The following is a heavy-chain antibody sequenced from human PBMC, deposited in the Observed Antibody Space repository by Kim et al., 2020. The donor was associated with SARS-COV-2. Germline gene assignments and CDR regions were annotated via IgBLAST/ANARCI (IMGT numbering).Heavy chain of an antibody. CDR3: AGVRGVTNYFDY. D-gene: IGHD3-10*01. V-gene: IGHV4-61*02. Sequence: SETLSLTCTVSGGSISSGSYYWSWIRQPAGKGLEWIGRIYTSGSTNYNPSLKSRVTISVDTSKNQFSLKLSSVTAADTAVYYCAGVRGVTNYFDYWGQGTLVTVSS. CDR2: IYTSGST. J-gene: IGHJ4*02. CDR1: GGSISSGSYY.